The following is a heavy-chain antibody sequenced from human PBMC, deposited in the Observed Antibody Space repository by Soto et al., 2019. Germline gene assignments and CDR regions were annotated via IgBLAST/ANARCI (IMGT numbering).Heavy chain of an antibody. V-gene: IGHV3-23*01. CDR1: GFIFENFG. D-gene: IGHD1-26*01. CDR3: AKNQGVELVPLATVDWFDP. Sequence: GGSLRLSCAASGFIFENFGRSWVRQSPGKGLEWISSISGSGFKKYYADSVKGRFTISRDNSKSTVYMELNNLRAADTAVYHCAKNQGVELVPLATVDWFDPWGQGSVVTVSS. CDR2: ISGSGFKK. J-gene: IGHJ5*02.